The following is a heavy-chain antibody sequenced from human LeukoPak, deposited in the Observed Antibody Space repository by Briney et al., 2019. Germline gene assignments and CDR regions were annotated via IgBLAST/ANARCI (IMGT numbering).Heavy chain of an antibody. J-gene: IGHJ4*02. V-gene: IGHV3-9*01. CDR3: AKDLESGSGWYVPARRASFDY. D-gene: IGHD6-19*01. CDR1: GFTFDDYA. Sequence: GRSLRLSCAASGFTFDDYAMHWVRQAPGKGLEWVSGISWNSGSIGYADSVKGRFTISRDNAKNSLYLQVNSLRAEDTALYYCAKDLESGSGWYVPARRASFDYWGQGTLVTVSS. CDR2: ISWNSGSI.